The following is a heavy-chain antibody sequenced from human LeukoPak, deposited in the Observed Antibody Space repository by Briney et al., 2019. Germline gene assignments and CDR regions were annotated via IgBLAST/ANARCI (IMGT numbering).Heavy chain of an antibody. CDR3: ARVLRCSSTSCYYYFDY. J-gene: IGHJ4*02. CDR1: GGTFSSYA. CDR2: IIPIFGTA. V-gene: IGHV1-69*13. D-gene: IGHD2-2*01. Sequence: SVKVSCKASGGTFSSYAISWVRQAPGQGLEWMGGIIPIFGTANYAQKFQGRVAITADESTSTAYMELSSLRSEDTAVYYCARVLRCSSTSCYYYFDYWGQGTLVTASS.